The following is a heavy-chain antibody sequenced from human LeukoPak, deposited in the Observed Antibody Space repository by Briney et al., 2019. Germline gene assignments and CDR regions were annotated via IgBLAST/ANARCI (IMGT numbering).Heavy chain of an antibody. CDR2: IDWDDDK. D-gene: IGHD6-13*01. V-gene: IGHV2-70*11. CDR1: GFSLSTSGMC. CDR3: ARILYGDKYSSSNTIKDYYFDY. Sequence: SGRVLVKPTQTLTLTCTFSGFSLSTSGMCVSWIRQPPGKALEWLSRIDWDDDKYYSTSLKTRLTISKDTSKNQVVLTMTNMDPVDTATYYCARILYGDKYSSSNTIKDYYFDYWGQGTLVTVSS. J-gene: IGHJ4*02.